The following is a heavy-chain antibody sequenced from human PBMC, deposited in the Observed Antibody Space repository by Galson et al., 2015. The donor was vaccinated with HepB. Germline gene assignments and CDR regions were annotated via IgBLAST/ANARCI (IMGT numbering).Heavy chain of an antibody. CDR3: ARDTPYDYSFDP. V-gene: IGHV1-69*01. J-gene: IGHJ5*02. Sequence: SCKASGGTFSSHAISWVRQAPGQGLEWMGGIIPIFGTANYAQKFQGRVTITADESTSTAYMELSSLRSEDTAVYYCARDTPYDYSFDPWGQGTLVTVSS. D-gene: IGHD4-11*01. CDR1: GGTFSSHA. CDR2: IIPIFGTA.